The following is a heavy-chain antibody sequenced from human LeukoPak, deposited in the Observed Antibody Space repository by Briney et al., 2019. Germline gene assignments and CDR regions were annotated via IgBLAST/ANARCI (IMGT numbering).Heavy chain of an antibody. V-gene: IGHV3-30*18. CDR3: ANPFYYDSSGTTEYFQQ. D-gene: IGHD3-22*01. Sequence: GGSLRLSCAASGFTFSSYGMHWVRQAPGKGLEWVPVISYDGSNKYYADSVKGRFSISRDDSKSTLYLQMNSLRAEDTAIYYCANPFYYDSSGTTEYFQQWGQGTLVTVSS. J-gene: IGHJ1*01. CDR2: ISYDGSNK. CDR1: GFTFSSYG.